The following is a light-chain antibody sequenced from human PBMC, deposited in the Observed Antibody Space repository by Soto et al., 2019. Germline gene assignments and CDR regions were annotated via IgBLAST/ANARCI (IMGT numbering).Light chain of an antibody. CDR2: AAS. Sequence: DIQMTQSPSSLSASVGDRVTITCRASQSISYYLNWYQQTPGKAPKFLIYAASSLQSGVPSRFSGSGSATDFTLTISTLQTEDFATYYCQQCYSTPYTFGQGSKLEI. CDR1: QSISYY. CDR3: QQCYSTPYT. J-gene: IGKJ2*01. V-gene: IGKV1-39*01.